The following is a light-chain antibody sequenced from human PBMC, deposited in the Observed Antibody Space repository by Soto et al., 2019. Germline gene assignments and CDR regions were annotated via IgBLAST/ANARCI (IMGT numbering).Light chain of an antibody. Sequence: EIVLMQSPGTLSLSPGERATLSCRASQALRRTYIAWYQQKVGRAPRVLIYAASNRATGIPDRFSGSGSGTDFTLTISRLEPEDFAVYYCHQYDNAPQTFGQGTKVEI. V-gene: IGKV3-20*01. J-gene: IGKJ2*01. CDR3: HQYDNAPQT. CDR1: QALRRTY. CDR2: AAS.